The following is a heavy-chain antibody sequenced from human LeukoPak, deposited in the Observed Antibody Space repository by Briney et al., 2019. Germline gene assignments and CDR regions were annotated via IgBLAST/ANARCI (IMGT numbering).Heavy chain of an antibody. CDR2: IWSDSSYI. CDR1: GFRFSLFG. D-gene: IGHD6-13*01. V-gene: IGHV3-33*06. Sequence: PGGSLRLPCAASGFRFSLFGMHGVRKSPGKGLDWVAVIWSDSSYIYYADSVKGPFNIYRHNSKKTLYLQMNSLRADDTAVYYRAKIFQCTAVTGTGLESWGQGPLVSVAP. CDR3: AKIFQCTAVTGTGLES. J-gene: IGHJ4*02.